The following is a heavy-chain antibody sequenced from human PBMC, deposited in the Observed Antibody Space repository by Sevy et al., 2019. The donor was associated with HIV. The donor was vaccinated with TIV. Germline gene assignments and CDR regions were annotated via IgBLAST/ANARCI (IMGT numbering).Heavy chain of an antibody. V-gene: IGHV4-30-2*01. J-gene: IGHJ4*02. CDR3: ARALYDFWSGYYQPTFDY. CDR2: IYHSGST. D-gene: IGHD3-3*01. Sequence: SETLSLTCAVSGGSISSGGYSWSWIRQPPGKGLEWIGYIYHSGSTYYNPSLKSRVTISVDRSKNQFSLKLSSVTTADTAVYYCARALYDFWSGYYQPTFDYWGQGTLVTVSS. CDR1: GGSISSGGYS.